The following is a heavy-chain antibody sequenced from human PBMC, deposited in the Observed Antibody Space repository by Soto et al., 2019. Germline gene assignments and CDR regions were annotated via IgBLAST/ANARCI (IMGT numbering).Heavy chain of an antibody. CDR3: ARPTSLGGNPFDY. J-gene: IGHJ4*02. CDR1: GFTFSSNW. Sequence: EVQLVESGGGLVQPGGSLRLSCVASGFTFSSNWMHWVRQAPGKGLEWVSRITSDGSSPIYADPVKGRFTISRDNAKNTLYLQMNSLRAEDTAVYYCARPTSLGGNPFDYWGQGTLVTVSS. D-gene: IGHD2-15*01. CDR2: ITSDGSSP. V-gene: IGHV3-74*01.